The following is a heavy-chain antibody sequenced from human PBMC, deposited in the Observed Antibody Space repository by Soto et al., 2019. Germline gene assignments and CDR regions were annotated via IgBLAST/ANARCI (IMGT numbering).Heavy chain of an antibody. V-gene: IGHV3-30*18. D-gene: IGHD3-9*01. Sequence: QVQLVQSGGGVVQPGRSLRLSCAASGFTFRDYAMHWVRQAPGKGLEWVALISFDGRNTYYADSVMGRFTVSRDNSKNTFSLEMNSLRAEDTALYYCAKDQHDVFSYGMDVWGQGTTVTVSS. J-gene: IGHJ6*02. CDR2: ISFDGRNT. CDR3: AKDQHDVFSYGMDV. CDR1: GFTFRDYA.